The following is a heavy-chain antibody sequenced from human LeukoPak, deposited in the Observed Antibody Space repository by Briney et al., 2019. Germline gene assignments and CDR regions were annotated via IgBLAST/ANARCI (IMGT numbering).Heavy chain of an antibody. V-gene: IGHV4-4*07. J-gene: IGHJ4*02. CDR3: AREGYCSGGSCYSDFDY. CDR1: GGSISSYY. CDR2: IYTSGST. Sequence: SETLSLTCTVSGGSISSYYWSWIRQPAGKGLEWIGRIYTSGSTNYNPSLKSRVTMSVDTSKNQFSLKLSSETAADTAVYYCAREGYCSGGSCYSDFDYWGQGTLVTVSS. D-gene: IGHD2-15*01.